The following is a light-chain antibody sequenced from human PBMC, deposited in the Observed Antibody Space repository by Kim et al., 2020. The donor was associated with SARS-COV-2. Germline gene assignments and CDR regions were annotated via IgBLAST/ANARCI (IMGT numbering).Light chain of an antibody. CDR1: QTISTW. Sequence: ASCGDRVTITCRSSQTISTWLAWYQQKPGKPPKLLITEASTLQSGVPSRFSGSGSGTEFTLTVSSLQPDDFATYYCQQYSSYSGTFGQGTKVDIK. J-gene: IGKJ1*01. CDR3: QQYSSYSGT. V-gene: IGKV1-5*03. CDR2: EAS.